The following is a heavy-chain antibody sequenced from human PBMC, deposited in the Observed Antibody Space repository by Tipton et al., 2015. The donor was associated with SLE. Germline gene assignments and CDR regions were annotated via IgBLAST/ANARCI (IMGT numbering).Heavy chain of an antibody. CDR2: IHYTGTT. Sequence: LRLSCTATGDSVTSSGYYWSWIRQHPGKGLEWIGYIHYTGTTYYNPSLMSRAMISVDTLRDQFSLNLLSVTAADTALYYCARVRVVAATGWFDSWGQGTLVTVSS. J-gene: IGHJ5*01. CDR1: GDSVTSSGYY. D-gene: IGHD2-15*01. V-gene: IGHV4-31*03. CDR3: ARVRVVAATGWFDS.